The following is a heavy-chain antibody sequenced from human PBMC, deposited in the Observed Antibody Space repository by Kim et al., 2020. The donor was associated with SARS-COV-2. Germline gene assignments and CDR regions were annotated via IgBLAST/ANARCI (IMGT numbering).Heavy chain of an antibody. CDR1: GFTFGTHY. D-gene: IGHD7-27*01. CDR3: AKGWGLDD. Sequence: GGSLRLSCEASGFTFGTHYMSWVRQAPGKGLVWVSNIKVDASDASYADTVKGRFTISRDNARNTLYLQMNNLRVEDTAVYYCAKGWGLDDRGHGSRVTV. V-gene: IGHV3-7*01. CDR2: IKVDASDA. J-gene: IGHJ1*01.